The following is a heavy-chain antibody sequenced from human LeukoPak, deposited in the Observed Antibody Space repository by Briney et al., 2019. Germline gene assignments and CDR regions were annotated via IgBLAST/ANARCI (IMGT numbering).Heavy chain of an antibody. CDR3: ARSYGDPLFVY. CDR1: GGSISSSSYY. D-gene: IGHD4-17*01. J-gene: IGHJ4*02. CDR2: IYYSGST. Sequence: SETLSLTCTVSGGSISSSSYYWGWIRQPPGKGLEWIGSIYYSGSTYYNPSLKSRVTISVDTSKNQFSLKLSSVTAADTAVYYCARSYGDPLFVYWGQGTLVTVSS. V-gene: IGHV4-39*01.